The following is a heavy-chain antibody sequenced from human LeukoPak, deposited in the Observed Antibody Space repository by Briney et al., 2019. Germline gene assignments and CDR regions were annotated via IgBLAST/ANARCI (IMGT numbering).Heavy chain of an antibody. Sequence: GGSLRLSCAASGFTFSSYSMNWVRQAPGKGLEWVAVIWDDGGTKYYSDSVKGRFTISRDNSKSTSYLEMNSLRVEDTAVYYCAREGLTGSTNWFDSWGQGTLATVSS. V-gene: IGHV3-33*08. D-gene: IGHD1-7*01. CDR3: AREGLTGSTNWFDS. CDR1: GFTFSSYS. J-gene: IGHJ5*01. CDR2: IWDDGGTK.